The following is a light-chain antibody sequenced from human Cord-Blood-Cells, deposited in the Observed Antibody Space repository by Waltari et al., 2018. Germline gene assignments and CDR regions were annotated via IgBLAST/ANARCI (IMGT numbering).Light chain of an antibody. V-gene: IGKV3-15*01. CDR3: QQYNNWPPLT. J-gene: IGKJ4*01. CDR1: KSVSTN. Sequence: IVITPSPAILSVSPGERATLYCKASKSVSTNLAWYQQKPSQAPRLLTYGASTRATGIPARFSGSGSGTEFTLTISSLQSEDFAVYYCQQYNNWPPLTFGGGTKVEIK. CDR2: GAS.